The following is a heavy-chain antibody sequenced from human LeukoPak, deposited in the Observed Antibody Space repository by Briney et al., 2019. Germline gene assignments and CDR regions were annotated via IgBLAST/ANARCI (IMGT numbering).Heavy chain of an antibody. V-gene: IGHV4-59*01. J-gene: IGHJ3*02. CDR3: AREGLAARRGAFDI. Sequence: SETLSLTCTVSGGSISSYYWSWIRQPPGKGLEWIGYIYYSGNTNYNPSLRSRVTISIDTSKNQFSLNLKSVTAADTAIYYCAREGLAARRGAFDIWGQGTVVSVSS. CDR2: IYYSGNT. D-gene: IGHD6-6*01. CDR1: GGSISSYY.